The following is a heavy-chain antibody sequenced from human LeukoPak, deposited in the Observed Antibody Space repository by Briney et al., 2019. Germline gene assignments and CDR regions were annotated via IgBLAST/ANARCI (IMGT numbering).Heavy chain of an antibody. J-gene: IGHJ6*04. CDR1: GYSIGSGFY. Sequence: SETLSLTCAVSGYSIGSGFYWGWIRQPPGKGREWIGGIFHSGSTYYNPSLKNRVTISVDTSNNQFSLKLSSVTAADTALYYCARASGSYGSGSYYYSGMDVWGKGTTVTVSS. CDR2: IFHSGST. CDR3: ARASGSYGSGSYYYSGMDV. V-gene: IGHV4-38-2*01. D-gene: IGHD3-10*01.